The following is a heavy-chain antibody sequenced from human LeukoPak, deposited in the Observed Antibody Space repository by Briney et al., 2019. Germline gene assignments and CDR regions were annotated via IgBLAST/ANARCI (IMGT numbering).Heavy chain of an antibody. V-gene: IGHV4-39*07. CDR2: IYYSGTT. J-gene: IGHJ4*02. CDR3: ARGGFYGHPFDF. CDR1: GGSISDSIYY. Sequence: TSETLSLTCTVSGGSISDSIYYWGWIRQPPGKGLEWIGSIYYSGTTYYSPSLESRVTISVDTSNNQVSLNLNSVTAADTAIYFCARGGFYGHPFDFGGQGTLVTVSS. D-gene: IGHD3-10*01.